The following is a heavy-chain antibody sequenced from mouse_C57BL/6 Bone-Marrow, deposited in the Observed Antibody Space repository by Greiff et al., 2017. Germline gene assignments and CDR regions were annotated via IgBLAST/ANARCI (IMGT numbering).Heavy chain of an antibody. J-gene: IGHJ3*01. CDR1: GFTFSSYG. Sequence: EVKLVESGGDLVKPGGSLKISCAASGFTFSSYGMSWVRQTPDKRLEWVATISSGGNYTYYPESVKGRFTISRDNAKNTLYLQMSSMTSEDTVMYYCARRRQLRFPFAYWGQGTLVTVSA. CDR3: ARRRQLRFPFAY. V-gene: IGHV5-6*02. CDR2: ISSGGNYT. D-gene: IGHD3-2*02.